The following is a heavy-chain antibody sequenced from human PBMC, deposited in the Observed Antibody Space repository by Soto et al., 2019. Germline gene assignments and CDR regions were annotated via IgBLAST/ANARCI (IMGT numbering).Heavy chain of an antibody. D-gene: IGHD3-3*01. J-gene: IGHJ4*02. Sequence: GGSLRLSCAASGFTFSSYAMSWVRQAPGKGLEWVSAISGSGGSTYYADSVKGRFTISRDNSKNTLYLQMNSLRAEDTAVYYCAKSPELRFLERITNPFLIYFDYWGQGTLVTVSS. V-gene: IGHV3-23*01. CDR3: AKSPELRFLERITNPFLIYFDY. CDR1: GFTFSSYA. CDR2: ISGSGGST.